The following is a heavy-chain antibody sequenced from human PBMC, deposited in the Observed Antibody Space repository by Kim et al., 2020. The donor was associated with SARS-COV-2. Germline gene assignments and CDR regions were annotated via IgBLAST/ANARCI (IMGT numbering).Heavy chain of an antibody. CDR2: ST. J-gene: IGHJ4*02. CDR3: ARLGGEPDY. V-gene: IGHV4-39*07. Sequence: STYYNPSLKSRVTISVDTSKNQFSLKLSSVTAADTAVYYCARLGGEPDYWGQGTLVTVSS. D-gene: IGHD2-21*01.